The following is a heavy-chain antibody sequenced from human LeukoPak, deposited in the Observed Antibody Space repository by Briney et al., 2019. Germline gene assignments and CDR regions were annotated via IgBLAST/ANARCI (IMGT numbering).Heavy chain of an antibody. D-gene: IGHD7-27*01. CDR3: ARGGPAGAVDY. CDR1: GGSISSGDYY. J-gene: IGHJ4*02. V-gene: IGHV4-30-4*01. CDR2: IYYSGST. Sequence: PSETLSLTCTVSGGSISSGDYYWSWIRQPPGKGLEWIGYIYYSGSTYYNPSLKSRVTISVDTSKNQFSLKLSSVTAADTAVYYCARGGPAGAVDYWGQGTLVTVSS.